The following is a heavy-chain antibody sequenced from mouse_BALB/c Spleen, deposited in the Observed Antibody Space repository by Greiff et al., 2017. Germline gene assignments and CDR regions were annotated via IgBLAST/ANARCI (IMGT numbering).Heavy chain of an antibody. CDR3: ARRDSSGPFAY. CDR2: ISSGGST. CDR1: GFTFSSYA. J-gene: IGHJ3*01. V-gene: IGHV5-6-5*01. D-gene: IGHD3-2*01. Sequence: EVQGVESGGGLVKPGGSLKLSCAASGFTFSSYAMSWVRQTPEKRLEWVASISSGGSTYYPDSVKGRFTISNDNARNILYLQRSRLKSEDTAMYYCARRDSSGPFAYWGQGTLVTVSA.